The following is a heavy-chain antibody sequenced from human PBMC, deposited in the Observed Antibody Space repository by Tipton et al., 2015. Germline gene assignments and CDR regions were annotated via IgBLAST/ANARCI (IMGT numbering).Heavy chain of an antibody. CDR1: GFTFSSYA. CDR3: AKDMARDAVTNPDY. V-gene: IGHV3-23*01. CDR2: ISVSGGST. Sequence: SLRLSCAASGFTFSSYAMSWVRQAPGKGLEWVSAISVSGGSTFYADSVKGRFTISRDNSKNTLYLQINSLRAEDTAIYYCAKDMARDAVTNPDYWGQGTLVTVSS. D-gene: IGHD4-17*01. J-gene: IGHJ4*02.